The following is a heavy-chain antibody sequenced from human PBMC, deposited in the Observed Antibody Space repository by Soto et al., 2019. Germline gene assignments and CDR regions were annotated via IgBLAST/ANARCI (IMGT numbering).Heavy chain of an antibody. V-gene: IGHV6-1*01. Sequence: SQTLSLTCAISGDSVSSNSAAWNWIRQSPSRGLEWLGRTYYRSKWYYEYAASVKGRIIINPDTSKNQVSLQLSSVTPEDTAMYYCVRFGSGWNYWGQGSLVTVSS. CDR2: TYYRSKWYY. J-gene: IGHJ4*02. CDR3: VRFGSGWNY. CDR1: GDSVSSNSAA. D-gene: IGHD6-19*01.